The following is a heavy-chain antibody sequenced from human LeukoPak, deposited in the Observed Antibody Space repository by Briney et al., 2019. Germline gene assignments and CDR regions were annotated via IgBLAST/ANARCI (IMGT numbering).Heavy chain of an antibody. J-gene: IGHJ4*02. CDR1: GFTFTSYA. CDR2: ISSSSSYI. Sequence: GGSLRLSCAASGFTFTSYAMSWVRQAPGKGLEWVSSISSSSSYIYYADSVKGRFTISRDNAKNSLYLQMNSLRAEDTAVYYCARIYCSGGSCYSGQLFYFDYWGQGTLVTVSS. CDR3: ARIYCSGGSCYSGQLFYFDY. D-gene: IGHD2-15*01. V-gene: IGHV3-21*01.